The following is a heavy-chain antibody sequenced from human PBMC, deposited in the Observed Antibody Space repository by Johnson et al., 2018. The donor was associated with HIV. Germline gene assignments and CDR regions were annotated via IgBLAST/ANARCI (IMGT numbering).Heavy chain of an antibody. J-gene: IGHJ3*02. CDR3: ARVTRDCGGDCYLDAFDI. Sequence: VQLVETGGDLIQPGGSLRLSCAASGFTVSSNYMSWVRQAPGKGLEWVSGISWNSGSIGYADSVKGRFTISRDNSKNTLYLQMNSLRAEDTAVYYCARVTRDCGGDCYLDAFDIWGQGTMVTVSS. V-gene: IGHV3-53*02. CDR1: GFTVSSNY. D-gene: IGHD2-21*01. CDR2: SWNSGSI.